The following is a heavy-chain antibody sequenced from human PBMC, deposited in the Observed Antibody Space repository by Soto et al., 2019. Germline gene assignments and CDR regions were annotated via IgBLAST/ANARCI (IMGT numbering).Heavy chain of an antibody. CDR2: ISSSSSYI. Sequence: GGSLRLSCAASGFTFSSYSMNWVRQAPGKGLEWVSSISSSSSYIYYADPVKGRFTISRDNAKNSLYLQMNSLRAEYTAVYYCARDLVSGGSSYYFDYWGQGTLVTVSS. J-gene: IGHJ4*02. D-gene: IGHD2-15*01. CDR1: GFTFSSYS. CDR3: ARDLVSGGSSYYFDY. V-gene: IGHV3-21*01.